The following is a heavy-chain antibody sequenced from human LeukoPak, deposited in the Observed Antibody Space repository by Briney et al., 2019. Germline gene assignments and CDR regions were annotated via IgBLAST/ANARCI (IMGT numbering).Heavy chain of an antibody. CDR1: GFTFSSYW. CDR2: IRQDGSEK. J-gene: IGHJ4*02. Sequence: GGSLRLSCAASGFTFSSYWMSWVGQAPGKGLEWVANIRQDGSEKYYVDSVKGRFTISRDNAKNSLYLQMNSLRAEVTAVYYCARDQLWFGEYFHYWGQGTLVTVSS. CDR3: ARDQLWFGEYFHY. V-gene: IGHV3-7*01. D-gene: IGHD3-10*01.